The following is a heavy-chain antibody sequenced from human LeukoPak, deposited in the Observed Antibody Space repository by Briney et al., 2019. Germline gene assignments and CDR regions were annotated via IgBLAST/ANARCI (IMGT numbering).Heavy chain of an antibody. Sequence: PGGSLRLSCAASGFTVSSNYMSWVRQAPGKGLEWVSVIYSGGSTYYTDSVKGRFTISRDNSKNTLYLQMNSLRAEDTAVYYCARDTKVVVAATRPDYYYGMDVWGQGTTVTVSS. CDR1: GFTVSSNY. CDR3: ARDTKVVVAATRPDYYYGMDV. V-gene: IGHV3-53*01. D-gene: IGHD2-15*01. J-gene: IGHJ6*02. CDR2: IYSGGST.